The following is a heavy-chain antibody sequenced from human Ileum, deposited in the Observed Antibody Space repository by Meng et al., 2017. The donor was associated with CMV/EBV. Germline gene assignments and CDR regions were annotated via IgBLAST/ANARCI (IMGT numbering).Heavy chain of an antibody. CDR2: TRNKANSYTT. CDR1: DHY. Sequence: DHYMDGVRQAPGKGLEWVGRTRNKANSYTTEYAASAKGRFTISRDDSKNSLYLQMNSLKTEDTAVYYCARATIYCSDTSCYFDYFDYWGQGTLVTVSS. J-gene: IGHJ4*02. CDR3: ARATIYCSDTSCYFDYFDY. V-gene: IGHV3-72*01. D-gene: IGHD2-2*01.